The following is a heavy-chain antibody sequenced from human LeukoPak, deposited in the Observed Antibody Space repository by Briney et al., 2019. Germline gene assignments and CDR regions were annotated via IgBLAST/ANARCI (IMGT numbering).Heavy chain of an antibody. Sequence: SVKVSCKASGGTFTSYAISWVRQAPGQGLEWMGGIIPIFGTANYAQKFQGRVTITADESTSTAYMELSSLRSEDTAVYYCARDYSMIVDDAFDIWGQGTMVSVSS. V-gene: IGHV1-69*13. CDR1: GGTFTSYA. J-gene: IGHJ3*02. D-gene: IGHD3-22*01. CDR3: ARDYSMIVDDAFDI. CDR2: IIPIFGTA.